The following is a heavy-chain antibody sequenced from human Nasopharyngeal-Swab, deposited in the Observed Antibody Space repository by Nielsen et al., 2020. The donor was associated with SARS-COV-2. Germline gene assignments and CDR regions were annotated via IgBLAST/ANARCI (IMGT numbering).Heavy chain of an antibody. CDR1: GFTVSSNY. CDR3: ARDRHYYDTSGYYLGGFDY. V-gene: IGHV3-53*01. D-gene: IGHD3-22*01. CDR2: IYSGGST. J-gene: IGHJ4*02. Sequence: GGSLRLSCAASGFTVSSNYMSWVRQAPGKGLEWVSVIYSGGSTYYADSVKGRFTISRDNSKNTLYLQMNSLRAEDTAVYYCARDRHYYDTSGYYLGGFDYWGQGTLGTVSS.